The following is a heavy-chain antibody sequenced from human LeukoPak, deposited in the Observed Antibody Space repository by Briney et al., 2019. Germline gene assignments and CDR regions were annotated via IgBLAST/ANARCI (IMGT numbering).Heavy chain of an antibody. CDR3: ARVSFYDTPFAFHI. D-gene: IGHD2/OR15-2a*01. Sequence: ASVKVSCTASGYIFTSYYIHWVRQAPGQGLEWMGVINPSGGSTSYAHKFQGRVTMTRDTSTSTVYMELSSLTSEDTAVYYCARVSFYDTPFAFHIWGQGTMVTVSS. V-gene: IGHV1-46*01. CDR1: GYIFTSYY. CDR2: INPSGGST. J-gene: IGHJ3*02.